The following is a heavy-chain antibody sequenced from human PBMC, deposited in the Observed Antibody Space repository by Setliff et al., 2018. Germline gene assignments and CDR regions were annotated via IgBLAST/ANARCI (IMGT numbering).Heavy chain of an antibody. D-gene: IGHD5-12*01. CDR3: ARGGTFRYFDF. CDR1: GGSISGAS. J-gene: IGHJ4*02. CDR2: VYYSGTA. V-gene: IGHV4-59*01. Sequence: CTFSGGSISGASIWSWIRQPPGKGLEFIGYVYYSGTANYSPSLRSRLTISVDTSKNQFSLKLRSVTAADTAVYYCARGGTFRYFDFWGQGAPVTVSS.